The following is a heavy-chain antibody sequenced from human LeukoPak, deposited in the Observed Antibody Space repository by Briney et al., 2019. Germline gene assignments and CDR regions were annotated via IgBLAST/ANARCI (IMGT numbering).Heavy chain of an antibody. CDR3: ARDAQEVVSSYYDFWSASGDV. J-gene: IGHJ6*02. CDR1: GFTFSDYY. D-gene: IGHD3-3*01. V-gene: IGHV3-11*06. Sequence: GPLRLSCAASGFTFSDYYMSWIRQAPGKGLEWVSSISSSSSYIYYADSVKGRFTISRDNAKNSLYLQMNSLRAEDTAVYYCARDAQEVVSSYYDFWSASGDVWGQGTTVTVSS. CDR2: ISSSSSYI.